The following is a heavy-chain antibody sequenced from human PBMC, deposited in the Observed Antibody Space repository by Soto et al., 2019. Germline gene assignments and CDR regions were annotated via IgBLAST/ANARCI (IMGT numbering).Heavy chain of an antibody. J-gene: IGHJ5*02. CDR1: GFTFSSYA. Sequence: GGSLRLSCAASGFTFSSYAMNWVRQAPGKGLEWVSVVSGSGGSTYYADSVKGRFTISRDNSKNTLYLQMNSLRAEDTAVYYCAKGVSAMVWVVILARWFAPSGQVTLVTVSS. CDR3: AKGVSAMVWVVILARWFAP. D-gene: IGHD3-10*01. V-gene: IGHV3-23*01. CDR2: VSGSGGST.